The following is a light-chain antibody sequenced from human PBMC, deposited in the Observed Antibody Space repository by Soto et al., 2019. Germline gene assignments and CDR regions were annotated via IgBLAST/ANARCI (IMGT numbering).Light chain of an antibody. V-gene: IGKV1-5*03. CDR1: QSISSW. CDR2: KAS. Sequence: DIQMTQCPSTLSASVGDRVTITCRASQSISSWLAWYQQKPGKAPNLLIYKASSLEGGVPSRFSGSGSGTEFTLTISSLQPDDFATYYCQQYNGYRWTLGQGTKVDIK. CDR3: QQYNGYRWT. J-gene: IGKJ1*01.